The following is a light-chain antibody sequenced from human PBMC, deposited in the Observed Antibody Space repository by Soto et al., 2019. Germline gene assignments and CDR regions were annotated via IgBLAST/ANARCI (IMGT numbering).Light chain of an antibody. CDR2: GAS. CDR3: QQCGSSST. Sequence: ERVMTQSPATLSVSPGERATLSCRASQSVSTNLAWYQQKPGEAPRLLIYGASTRATGIPARFSGSGSGTDFTLTISRLEPEDFAVYYCQQCGSSSTFGQGTRLEIK. J-gene: IGKJ5*01. CDR1: QSVSTN. V-gene: IGKV3-15*01.